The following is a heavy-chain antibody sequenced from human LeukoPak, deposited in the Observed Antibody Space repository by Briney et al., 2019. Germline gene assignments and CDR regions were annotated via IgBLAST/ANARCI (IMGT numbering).Heavy chain of an antibody. CDR1: GDSIRGNFY. D-gene: IGHD3-10*01. CDR2: IFTSGNT. CDR3: ARESATSGSSD. Sequence: SETLSLTCTVSGDSIRGNFYWNWIRQPAGKGLEWIGRIFTSGNTNYNPSLESRVTISLDTSKDRFSLKLSSVTAADTAFYYCARESATSGSSDWGQGTLVTVSS. J-gene: IGHJ4*02. V-gene: IGHV4-61*02.